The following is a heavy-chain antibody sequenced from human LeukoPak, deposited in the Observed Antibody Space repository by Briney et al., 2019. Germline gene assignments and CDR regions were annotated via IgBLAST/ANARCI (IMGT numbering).Heavy chain of an antibody. D-gene: IGHD6-13*01. CDR1: GFTFSSYA. CDR2: ISGSGGST. V-gene: IGHV3-23*01. CDR3: ARAGIAAAGSFDY. Sequence: GGSLRLSCAASGFTFSSYAMSWVRQAPGKGLEWVSAISGSGGSTYYADSVKGRFTISRDNAKNSLYLQMNSLRAEDTAVYYCARAGIAAAGSFDYWGQGTLVTVSS. J-gene: IGHJ4*02.